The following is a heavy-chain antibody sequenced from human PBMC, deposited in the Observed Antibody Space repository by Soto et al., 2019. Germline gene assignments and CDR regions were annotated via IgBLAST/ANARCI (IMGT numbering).Heavy chain of an antibody. V-gene: IGHV3-7*01. Sequence: DVQLVESGGGLVHPGGSLRLSCAASGFTFSDCWMTWVRQAPGKGLEWVANIKEDGSETYYADSVKGRFTVSRDNAKNSLYLETNSLGAGDTALYYCAKVNFWSGYWGLDYWGRGTLVTVSS. CDR3: AKVNFWSGYWGLDY. J-gene: IGHJ4*02. CDR2: IKEDGSET. CDR1: GFTFSDCW. D-gene: IGHD3-3*01.